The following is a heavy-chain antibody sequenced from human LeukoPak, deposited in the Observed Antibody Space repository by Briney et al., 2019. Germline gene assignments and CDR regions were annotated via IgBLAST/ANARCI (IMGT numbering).Heavy chain of an antibody. J-gene: IGHJ6*03. V-gene: IGHV4-34*01. CDR1: GFTFGDYA. Sequence: PGGSLRLSCTASGFTFGDYAMSWIRQPPGKGLEWIGEIYHSGSTNYNPSLKSRVTMSVDTSKNQFSLKLSSVTAADTAVYYCARGSYPSGAAAGTGFQPYYYYYYMDVWGKGTTVTISS. CDR3: ARGSYPSGAAAGTGFQPYYYYYYMDV. D-gene: IGHD6-13*01. CDR2: IYHSGST.